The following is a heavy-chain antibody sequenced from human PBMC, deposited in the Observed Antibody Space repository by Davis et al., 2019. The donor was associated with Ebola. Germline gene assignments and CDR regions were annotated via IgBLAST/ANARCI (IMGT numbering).Heavy chain of an antibody. J-gene: IGHJ6*02. D-gene: IGHD3-16*01. CDR1: GFTFSSYS. CDR2: ISSSSSYI. CDR3: ARPIYETDLYYGMDV. Sequence: PGGSLRLSCAASGFTFSSYSMNWVRQAPGKGLEWVSSISSSSSYIYYADSVKGRFTISRDNAKNSLYLQMNSLRAEDTAVYYCARPIYETDLYYGMDVWGQGTTVTVSS. V-gene: IGHV3-21*01.